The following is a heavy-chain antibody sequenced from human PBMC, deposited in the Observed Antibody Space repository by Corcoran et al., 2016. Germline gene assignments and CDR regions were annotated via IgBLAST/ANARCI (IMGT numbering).Heavy chain of an antibody. J-gene: IGHJ6*02. CDR1: GYSFTSYW. CDR3: ASNIADRYCSGGSWDGAGGYYYYGMDV. Sequence: EVHLVQSGAEVKKPGESLRISCKGSGYSFTSYWISWVRHMPVKGLEWMGRIDPSDSYTNYSPSFQGHVTISAVKSISTAYLQWSSLKASATAMYYRASNIADRYCSGGSWDGAGGYYYYGMDVWGQGTTVTVSS. V-gene: IGHV5-10-1*03. D-gene: IGHD2-15*01. CDR2: IDPSDSYT.